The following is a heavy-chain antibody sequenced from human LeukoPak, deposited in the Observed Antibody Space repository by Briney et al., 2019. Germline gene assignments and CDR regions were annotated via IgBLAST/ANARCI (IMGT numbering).Heavy chain of an antibody. Sequence: PSETLSLTCTVSGGSISSYYWSWIRQPPGKGLEWIGYIYYSGSTNYNPSLKSRVTISVDTSKNQFSLKLSSVTAADTAVYYCAREKIAATDAFDIWGQGTMVTVSS. CDR3: AREKIAATDAFDI. J-gene: IGHJ3*02. CDR2: IYYSGST. D-gene: IGHD6-13*01. V-gene: IGHV4-59*01. CDR1: GGSISSYY.